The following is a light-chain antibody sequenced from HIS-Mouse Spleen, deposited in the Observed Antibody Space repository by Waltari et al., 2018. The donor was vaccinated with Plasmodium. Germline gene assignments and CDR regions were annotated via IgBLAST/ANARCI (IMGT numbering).Light chain of an antibody. CDR1: QSISSY. CDR3: QQSYSTWT. J-gene: IGKJ1*01. Sequence: DIQMTQSPSPLSASVGDRVTITCRASQSISSYLNWYQQKPGKAPKHLIYAASSLQSGVPSRFSGSGSGTDFTLTISSLQPEDFATYYCQQSYSTWTFGQGTKVEIK. CDR2: AAS. V-gene: IGKV1-39*01.